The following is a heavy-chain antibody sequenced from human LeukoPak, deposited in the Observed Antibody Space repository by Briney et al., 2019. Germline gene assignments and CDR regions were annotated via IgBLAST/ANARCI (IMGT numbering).Heavy chain of an antibody. V-gene: IGHV3-7*01. J-gene: IGHJ4*02. D-gene: IGHD2-2*01. CDR3: ARWRGSTSERSGY. CDR2: IKQDGSAK. Sequence: GGSLRLSCTASGFTFSDYWVTWVRQAPGKGLEWVANIKQDGSAKYYVDSVKGRFTISRDNAKNSLYLQMDSLRVEDTATYYCARWRGSTSERSGYWGQGTLVTVSS. CDR1: GFTFSDYW.